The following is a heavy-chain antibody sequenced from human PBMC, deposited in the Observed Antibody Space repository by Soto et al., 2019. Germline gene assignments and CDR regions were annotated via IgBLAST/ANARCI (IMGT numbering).Heavy chain of an antibody. Sequence: QVQVAQSGAEVKKPGASVKVSCKASGYTFTDYAMHWVRQAPGQRLEWMGWINAGNGNTKYSQKFQGRVTITRDTSASTAYMELSSLRSEDTAVYYCARVIGGWYYFDYWGQGTLVTVSS. CDR3: ARVIGGWYYFDY. J-gene: IGHJ4*02. D-gene: IGHD6-19*01. CDR1: GYTFTDYA. V-gene: IGHV1-3*01. CDR2: INAGNGNT.